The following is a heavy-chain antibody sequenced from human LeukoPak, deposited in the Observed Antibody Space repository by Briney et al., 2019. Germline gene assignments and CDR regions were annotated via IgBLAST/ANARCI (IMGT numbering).Heavy chain of an antibody. Sequence: GGSLRLSCAASGFSFSSFEMNWVSQAPGKGLEWLSYITNTGRTIYYADSVKGRFTISRDNAKNSLYLQMNSLRGEDTAIYYCARGGAYGMMCYWGQGTLVTVSS. D-gene: IGHD4-17*01. CDR1: GFSFSSFE. J-gene: IGHJ4*02. CDR3: ARGGAYGMMCY. V-gene: IGHV3-48*03. CDR2: ITNTGRTI.